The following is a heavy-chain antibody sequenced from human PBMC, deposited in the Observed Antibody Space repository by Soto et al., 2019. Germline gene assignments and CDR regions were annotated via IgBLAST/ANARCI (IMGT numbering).Heavy chain of an antibody. V-gene: IGHV1-69*13. CDR2: IIPIFGTA. D-gene: IGHD5-18*01. Sequence: EASVKVSCKASGGTFSSYAISWVRQAPGQGLEWMGGIIPIFGTANYAQKFQGRVTITADESTSTAYMELSSLRSEDTAVYYCARDLERGYSYGFFDYWGQGTLVTVSS. CDR3: ARDLERGYSYGFFDY. J-gene: IGHJ4*02. CDR1: GGTFSSYA.